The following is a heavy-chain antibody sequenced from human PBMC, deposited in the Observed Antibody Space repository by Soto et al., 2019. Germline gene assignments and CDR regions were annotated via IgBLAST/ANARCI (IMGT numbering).Heavy chain of an antibody. CDR2: IYFSGST. CDR3: AAYDSEGYFDY. J-gene: IGHJ4*02. CDR1: NGSITNFH. V-gene: IGHV4-59*01. Sequence: SETLSLTCTGSNGSITNFHWSWIRQPPGKGLEWIGYIYFSGSTNYNPSLKSRVTMSIDTSKNEFSLKLISVTAADTAAYYCAAYDSEGYFDYWGQGALVTVSS. D-gene: IGHD3-9*01.